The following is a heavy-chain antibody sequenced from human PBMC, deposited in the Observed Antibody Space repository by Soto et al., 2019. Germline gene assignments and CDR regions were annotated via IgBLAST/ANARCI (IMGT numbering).Heavy chain of an antibody. CDR3: AISQDRGGRTTFIY. J-gene: IGHJ4*02. CDR1: GFTFSSHA. Sequence: PGGSLRLSCAASGFTFSSHAMSWVRQAPGKGLEWVSSTIDSGGRSYHADSVRGRFTISRDNSKNTLYLQMNSLRADDTAIYYCAISQDRGGRTTFIYWGQGTQVTVSS. D-gene: IGHD3-16*01. CDR2: TIDSGGRS. V-gene: IGHV3-23*01.